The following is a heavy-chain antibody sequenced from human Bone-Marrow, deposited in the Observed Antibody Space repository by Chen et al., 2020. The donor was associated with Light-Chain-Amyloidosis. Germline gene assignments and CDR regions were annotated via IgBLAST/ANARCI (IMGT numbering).Heavy chain of an antibody. CDR1: GYTFPNYW. V-gene: IGHV5-51*01. J-gene: IGHJ4*02. Sequence: EVQLEQSGPEVKKPGESLKISCKGSGYTFPNYWIGWVRQMPGKGLEWMGVIYPDDADARYSPGCEGQVTIAADKSITTAYLQWRSLKASDTAMYDCARRRDGYNLDYWGQGTMVTVAS. CDR2: IYPDDADA. D-gene: IGHD5-12*01. CDR3: ARRRDGYNLDY.